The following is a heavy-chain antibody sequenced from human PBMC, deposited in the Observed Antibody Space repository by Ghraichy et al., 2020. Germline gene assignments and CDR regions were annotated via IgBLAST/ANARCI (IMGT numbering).Heavy chain of an antibody. CDR3: ARGINYFDP. Sequence: ASVKVSFKTSGYSFTDYGITWVRQAPGQGLEWMGWITTSKGNTHSAQKLQGRVTMSADTSTGTVYMELKSLTYDDTAVYYCARGINYFDPWGQGTPVTVS. J-gene: IGHJ5*02. CDR1: GYSFTDYG. V-gene: IGHV1-18*01. CDR2: ITTSKGNT. D-gene: IGHD1-7*01.